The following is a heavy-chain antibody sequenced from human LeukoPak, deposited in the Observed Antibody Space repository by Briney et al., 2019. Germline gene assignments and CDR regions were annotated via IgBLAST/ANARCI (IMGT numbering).Heavy chain of an antibody. D-gene: IGHD6-19*01. J-gene: IGHJ5*02. V-gene: IGHV4-39*07. Sequence: SEPLSLTCTVSGDPISGSVTWGWVRQPPGKGLEWIGNVHYDGRTAPNPSIKSRVTMSLDTSTNQFSLKLNSVTATDTALYYCARVVTAAGLDLWGRGILVTISS. CDR1: GDPISGSVT. CDR3: ARVVTAAGLDL. CDR2: VHYDGRT.